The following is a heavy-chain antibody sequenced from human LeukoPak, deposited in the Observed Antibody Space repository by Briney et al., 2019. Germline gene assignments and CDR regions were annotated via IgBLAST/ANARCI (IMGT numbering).Heavy chain of an antibody. J-gene: IGHJ3*02. CDR2: IYYSGST. Sequence: SETLSLTCTVSGGSISSYYWSWIRQPPGKGLEWIGYIYYSGSTNYNPSLKSRVTISVDTSKNQFSLKLSSVTAADTAVYYCARDVTYYYDSNGYQDAFDIWGQGTMVTVSS. D-gene: IGHD3-22*01. CDR1: GGSISSYY. CDR3: ARDVTYYYDSNGYQDAFDI. V-gene: IGHV4-59*01.